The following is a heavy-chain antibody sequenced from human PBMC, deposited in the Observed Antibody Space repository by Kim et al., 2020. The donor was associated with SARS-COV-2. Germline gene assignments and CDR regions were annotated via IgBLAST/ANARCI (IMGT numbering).Heavy chain of an antibody. J-gene: IGHJ4*02. CDR2: INAGNGNT. V-gene: IGHV1-3*01. Sequence: ASVKVSCKASGYTFTFYAIHWVRQAPGQRLEWMGWINAGNGNTKYSQKFQGRVTITRDTSASTAYMDLSSLRSEDTAVYYCARRYYYDSSGYAFDYWGQGTLVTVSS. CDR3: ARRYYYDSSGYAFDY. CDR1: GYTFTFYA. D-gene: IGHD3-22*01.